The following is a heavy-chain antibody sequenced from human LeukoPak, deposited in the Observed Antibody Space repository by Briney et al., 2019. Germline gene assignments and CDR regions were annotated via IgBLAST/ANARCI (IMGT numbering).Heavy chain of an antibody. CDR1: GGSFSGYY. CDR2: INHSGSA. Sequence: SETLSITCAVYGGSFSGYYWSWIRQPPGKGLEWIGEINHSGSANYNPSLKSRVTISVDTSKNQFSLKLSSVTAADTAVYYCARGLMLDYWGQGTLVTVSS. J-gene: IGHJ4*02. CDR3: ARGLMLDY. V-gene: IGHV4-34*01.